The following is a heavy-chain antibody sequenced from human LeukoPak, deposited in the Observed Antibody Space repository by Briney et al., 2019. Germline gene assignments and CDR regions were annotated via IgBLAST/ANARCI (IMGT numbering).Heavy chain of an antibody. V-gene: IGHV3-30*02. J-gene: IGHJ5*02. CDR1: QFNFNKFG. D-gene: IGHD4-11*01. Sequence: GGSLRLSCATSQFNFNKFGMHWVRQAPGKRLEWVAFIRYDGSNKYYADSVKGRFTISRDNSKNTLYLQMNSLRAEDTAVYYCAKDRTTVTSGFDPWGQGTLVTVSS. CDR3: AKDRTTVTSGFDP. CDR2: IRYDGSNK.